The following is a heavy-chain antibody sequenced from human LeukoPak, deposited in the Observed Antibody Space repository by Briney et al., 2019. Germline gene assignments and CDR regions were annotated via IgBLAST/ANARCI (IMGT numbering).Heavy chain of an antibody. CDR3: ARTGGTSSPFFDY. CDR2: IYYTGST. V-gene: IGHV4-39*01. CDR1: GGSISY. J-gene: IGHJ4*02. Sequence: PSEILSLTCTVSGGSISYWGWIRQPPGKGLEWIGTIYYTGSTYYNPSLKSRLTISVDTSKGQVSLQLSSVTAADTAVYYCARTGGTSSPFFDYWGQGTLVTVSS. D-gene: IGHD6-6*01.